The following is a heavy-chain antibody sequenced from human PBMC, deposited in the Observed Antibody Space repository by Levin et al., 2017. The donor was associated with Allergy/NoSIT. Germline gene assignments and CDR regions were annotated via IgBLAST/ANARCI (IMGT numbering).Heavy chain of an antibody. Sequence: GGSLRLSCAASGFTFSNYAMHWVRQAPGKGLEWVAFISYDGSNKYYADSVKGRITISRDNPENTLYLQMNSLRDEDTAMYYCGRRGTSQWIENWGQGTLVTVSS. CDR3: GRRGTSQWIEN. D-gene: IGHD3-16*01. J-gene: IGHJ4*02. CDR1: GFTFSNYA. CDR2: ISYDGSNK. V-gene: IGHV3-30-3*01.